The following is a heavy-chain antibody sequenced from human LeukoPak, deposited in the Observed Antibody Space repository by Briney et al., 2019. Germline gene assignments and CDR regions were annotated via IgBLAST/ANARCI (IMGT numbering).Heavy chain of an antibody. CDR3: ARAPTYRGYMGV. D-gene: IGHD4-11*01. CDR2: ISSSSSTI. J-gene: IGHJ6*03. CDR1: GFSFGIYS. V-gene: IGHV3-48*01. Sequence: GGSLRLSCAASGFSFGIYSMNWLRQTSGKGLEWVSYISSSSSTIYYADSVKGRFTISRDNAKNSLYLQMNSLRAEDTAVYYCARAPTYRGYMGVWGKGTTVTVSS.